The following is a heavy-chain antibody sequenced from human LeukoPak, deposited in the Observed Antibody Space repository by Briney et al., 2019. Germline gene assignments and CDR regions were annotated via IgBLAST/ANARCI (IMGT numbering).Heavy chain of an antibody. CDR2: ISYAGSNK. V-gene: IGHV3-30*18. Sequence: GGSLRLSCAASGFTFSIYGMHWVRRAPGKGLEWVAIISYAGSNKYYADSVKGRFTISRDNSKNTLYLQMNSLRAEDTAVYYCAKDHYSSGWYFDYWGQGTLVTVSS. J-gene: IGHJ4*02. CDR3: AKDHYSSGWYFDY. CDR1: GFTFSIYG. D-gene: IGHD6-19*01.